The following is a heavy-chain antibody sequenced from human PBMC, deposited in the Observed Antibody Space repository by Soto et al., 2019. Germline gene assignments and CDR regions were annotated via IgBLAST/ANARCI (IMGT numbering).Heavy chain of an antibody. CDR1: GGSITSSSYY. D-gene: IGHD1-26*01. CDR3: ATQEVGGSYVYTFDP. J-gene: IGHJ5*02. Sequence: QLHLRESGPGLVKPSETLSLTCTVSGGSITSSSYYWGWIRQPSGKGLEWIGSIYYSGSTYSNPSLESRVIISVDTSKNHFSLKLSSVTAADAAVYYCATQEVGGSYVYTFDPWGQGTLVTVSS. V-gene: IGHV4-39*02. CDR2: IYYSGST.